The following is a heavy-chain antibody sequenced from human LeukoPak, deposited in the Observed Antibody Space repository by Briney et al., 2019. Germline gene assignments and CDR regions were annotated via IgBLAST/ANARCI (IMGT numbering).Heavy chain of an antibody. J-gene: IGHJ4*02. CDR3: AREGRGVPGAIAAVKGFDY. CDR2: MNPKSGNT. CDR1: GYPFSNYD. D-gene: IGHD6-13*01. Sequence: ASVKVSCKASGYPFSNYDINWVRQAPGQGLEWMGWMNPKSGNTGYGQKFQGRVTMTRDMSTSTVYMELSSLRSEDTAIYYCAREGRGVPGAIAAVKGFDYWGQGTLVTVSS. V-gene: IGHV1-8*01.